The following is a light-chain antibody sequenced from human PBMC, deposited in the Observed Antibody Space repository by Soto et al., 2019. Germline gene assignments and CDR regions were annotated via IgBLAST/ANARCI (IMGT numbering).Light chain of an antibody. J-gene: IGKJ1*01. V-gene: IGKV3-15*01. CDR2: GAS. CDR3: QRYNNCPSWT. CDR1: QSVSSN. Sequence: EIVMTQSPATLSVSPGERATLSCRASQSVSSNLAWYQQKLGQAPRLLIYGASTRATGIPARFSGSGSGTEFTLTISSLQSEDFAVYYCQRYNNCPSWTFCQGTKVDFK.